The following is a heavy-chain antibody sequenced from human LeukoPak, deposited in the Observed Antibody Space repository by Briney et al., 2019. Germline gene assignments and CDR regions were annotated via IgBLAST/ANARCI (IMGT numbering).Heavy chain of an antibody. J-gene: IGHJ4*02. D-gene: IGHD6-19*01. CDR1: GDSVSSNSAA. V-gene: IGHV6-1*01. CDR2: TYYRSKWYD. CDR3: VRYSSAPRVFDY. Sequence: HSQTLSLTCAISGDSVSSNSAAWNWIRQSPSRGLEWLGRTYYRSKWYDDYAVSVKSRITINPDTSLNQFSLHLNSVTPEDTAVYYCVRYSSAPRVFDYWGQGTLVTVSS.